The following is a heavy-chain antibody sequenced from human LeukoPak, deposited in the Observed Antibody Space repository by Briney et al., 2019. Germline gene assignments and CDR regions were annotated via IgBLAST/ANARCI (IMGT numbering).Heavy chain of an antibody. Sequence: GGSLSLTCTVSGGSMSTYYWNWLRQAPGKGLEWVSYISSSSSTIYYADSVKGRFTISRDNAKNSLYLQMKLRRDDDTDVYYYSSAIFSDGGCCYYFDYWGQGHLTLATVSS. CDR2: ISSSSSTI. CDR3: SSAIFSDGGCCYYFDY. D-gene: IGHD3-9*01. CDR1: GGSMSTYY. V-gene: IGHV3-48*02. J-gene: IGHJ4*02.